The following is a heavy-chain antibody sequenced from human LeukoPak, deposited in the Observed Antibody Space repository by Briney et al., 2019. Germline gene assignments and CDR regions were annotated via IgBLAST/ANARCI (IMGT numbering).Heavy chain of an antibody. CDR2: IKADGSGT. D-gene: IGHD2/OR15-2a*01. J-gene: IGHJ6*02. CDR3: ATWAFYHNLDV. CDR1: GFTIGPYA. V-gene: IGHV3-43*02. Sequence: QSGGSLRLSCAASGFTIGPYAMSWVRQGPGRGLEWVSVIKADGSGTFYADSVRGRFTTSRDNSKNSLYLQMNSLTSEDTALYYCATWAFYHNLDVWGQGTTVIVSS.